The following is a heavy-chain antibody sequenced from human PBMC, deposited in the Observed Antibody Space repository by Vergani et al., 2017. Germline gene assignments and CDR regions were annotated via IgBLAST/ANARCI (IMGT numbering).Heavy chain of an antibody. CDR1: DDSISSGNYY. J-gene: IGHJ4*02. CDR2: ICHTEDT. D-gene: IGHD2-2*02. V-gene: IGHV4-4*02. CDR3: ATIGYRRWGYYFDY. Sequence: QVQLQESGPGLVKPSQTLSLTCAVSDDSISSGNYYWTWVRQPPGKGLEWIGEICHTEDTKYSPSLKSRVTVSVDESRNLFSLRLNSVTAADTAVYYCATIGYRRWGYYFDYWGQGILVTVSS.